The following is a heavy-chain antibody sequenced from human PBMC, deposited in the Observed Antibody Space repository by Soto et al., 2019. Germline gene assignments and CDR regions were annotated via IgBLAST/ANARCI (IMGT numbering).Heavy chain of an antibody. Sequence: SETLSLTCTVSGASISCFYRSWIRKSAGKGLEWIGCIYATGTTDYNPSLKSRVMMSVDTSKKQFSLKLRSVTAADTAVYYCVRDGTKTLRDWFDPWGQGISVTVSS. J-gene: IGHJ5*02. V-gene: IGHV4-4*07. CDR3: VRDGTKTLRDWFDP. D-gene: IGHD1-1*01. CDR2: IYATGTT. CDR1: GASISCFY.